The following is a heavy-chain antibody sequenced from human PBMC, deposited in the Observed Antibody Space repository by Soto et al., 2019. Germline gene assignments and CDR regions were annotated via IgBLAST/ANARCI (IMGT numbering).Heavy chain of an antibody. CDR2: INPDNGNT. CDR3: ARGIATGQLDP. V-gene: IGHV1-3*01. D-gene: IGHD2-15*01. Sequence: ASVKVSCKASGYTFTRYTMNWVRQAPGQRLEWMGWINPDNGNTKSSQKFQDRVIITRDTSASTAYMGLSSLRSEDTAVYYCARGIATGQLDPWGQGTLVTVSS. CDR1: GYTFTRYT. J-gene: IGHJ5*02.